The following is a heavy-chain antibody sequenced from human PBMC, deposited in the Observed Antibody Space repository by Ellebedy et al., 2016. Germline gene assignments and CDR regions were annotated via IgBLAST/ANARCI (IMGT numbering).Heavy chain of an antibody. J-gene: IGHJ5*02. Sequence: ASVKVSXKASGYTFTTFSITWVRQVPGQGLEWMGFVNTFSGNTKFAQKFQGRVSMTTDSSTHTAYMDLRSLRSDDTAMYYCARVSGSIALNWFDPWGQGTLVTVSS. CDR3: ARVSGSIALNWFDP. V-gene: IGHV1-18*04. CDR1: GYTFTTFS. D-gene: IGHD3-22*01. CDR2: VNTFSGNT.